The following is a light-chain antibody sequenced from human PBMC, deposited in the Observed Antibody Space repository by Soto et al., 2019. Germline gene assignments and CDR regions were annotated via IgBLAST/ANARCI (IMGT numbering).Light chain of an antibody. V-gene: IGKV3-15*01. J-gene: IGKJ3*01. CDR2: GAS. CDR3: QQYGSSPGFT. CDR1: QSVSNN. Sequence: EIVMTQSPATLSVSPGEGATLSCRASQSVSNNLAWYQQKPGQAPRLLIYGASTRAAGIPGRLSGSGSGTEFALTISSLQSEDFAVYYCQQYGSSPGFTFGPGTKVDIK.